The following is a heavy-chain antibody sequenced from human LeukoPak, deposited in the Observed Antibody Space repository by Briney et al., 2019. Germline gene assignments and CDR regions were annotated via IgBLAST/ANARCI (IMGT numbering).Heavy chain of an antibody. CDR2: ISSSSTTI. V-gene: IGHV3-48*01. CDR1: GFTFSSYS. D-gene: IGHD3-10*01. CDR3: AKDSSSGSSYYFHGMDV. Sequence: PGGSLRLSCAASGFTFSSYSMNWVRQAPGKGLEWVSYISSSSTTIYYADSVKGRFTISRDNSNNTLDLQMNSLRAEDTAVYYCAKDSSSGSSYYFHGMDVWGQGTTVIVSS. J-gene: IGHJ6*02.